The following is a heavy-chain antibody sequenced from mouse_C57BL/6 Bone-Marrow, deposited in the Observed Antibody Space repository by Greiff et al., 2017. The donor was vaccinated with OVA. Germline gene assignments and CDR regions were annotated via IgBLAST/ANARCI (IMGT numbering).Heavy chain of an antibody. CDR2: IRSKSNNYAT. CDR1: GFSFNTYA. CDR3: VRHYGRYAMDY. Sequence: EVKVVESGGGLVQPKGSLKLSCAASGFSFNTYAMNWVRQAPGKGLEWVARIRSKSNNYATYYADSVKDRFTISRDDSESMLYLQMNNLKTEDTAMYYCVRHYGRYAMDYWGQGTSVTVSS. J-gene: IGHJ4*01. D-gene: IGHD1-1*02. V-gene: IGHV10-1*01.